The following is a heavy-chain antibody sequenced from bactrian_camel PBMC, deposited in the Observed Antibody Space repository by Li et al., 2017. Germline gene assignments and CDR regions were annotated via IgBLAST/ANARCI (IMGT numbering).Heavy chain of an antibody. CDR3: ATGRLPVGGPYGGSWDYFGY. CDR2: ISWSGDST. CDR1: GSTSMYWW. V-gene: IGHV3-1*01. Sequence: VQLVESGGGLVQPGGSIRLSCSAGGSTSMYWWMGWIRQAPGKGLEWVSAISWSGDSTNYADSVKGQFTISRDNAKNTVYLQMNSLKPEDTAVYYCATGRLPVGGPYGGSWDYFGYWGQGTQVTVS. D-gene: IGHD6*01. J-gene: IGHJ6*01.